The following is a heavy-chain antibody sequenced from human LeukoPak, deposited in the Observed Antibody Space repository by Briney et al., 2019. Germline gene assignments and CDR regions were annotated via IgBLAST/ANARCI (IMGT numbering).Heavy chain of an antibody. D-gene: IGHD6-25*01. CDR1: GGSISSYY. J-gene: IGHJ4*02. Sequence: PSETLSLTCTVSGGSISSYYWSWIRQPPGKGLEWIGYIYYSGSTNYNPSLKSRVTISVDTSKNQFSLKLSSVTAADTAVYYCARGSDDSRAFDYWGQGTLVTVSS. CDR2: IYYSGST. CDR3: ARGSDDSRAFDY. V-gene: IGHV4-59*12.